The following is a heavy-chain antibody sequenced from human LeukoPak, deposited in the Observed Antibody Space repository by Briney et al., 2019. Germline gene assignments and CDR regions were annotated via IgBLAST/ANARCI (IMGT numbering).Heavy chain of an antibody. Sequence: GESLQISCQASGHNFPNYWIGWARRLHGKGLEWMGIIHPADSDTVYSPSFQGQVTISADESISTVYLQCTSLQASDTAMNYAAGVFSYNTEFDPWGQGTLVTVSS. V-gene: IGHV5-51*01. D-gene: IGHD3-10*01. CDR2: IHPADSDT. CDR3: AGVFSYNTEFDP. CDR1: GHNFPNYW. J-gene: IGHJ5*02.